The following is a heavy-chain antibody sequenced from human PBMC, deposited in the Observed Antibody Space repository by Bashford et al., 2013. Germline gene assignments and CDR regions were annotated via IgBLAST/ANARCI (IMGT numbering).Heavy chain of an antibody. CDR3: ARDGPVVGVWNAFDV. D-gene: IGHD1-26*01. V-gene: IGHV1-2*02. Sequence: WVRQAPGQGLEWVGWINPERGGTKFAQKFQGRVTMTRDTSISTAYMELSSLRSDDTAVYYCARDGPVVGVWNAFDVWGQGTVVTVSS. CDR2: INPERGGT. J-gene: IGHJ3*01.